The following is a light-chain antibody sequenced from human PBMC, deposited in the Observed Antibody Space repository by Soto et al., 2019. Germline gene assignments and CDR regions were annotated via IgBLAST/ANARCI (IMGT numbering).Light chain of an antibody. CDR2: DAS. J-gene: IGKJ4*01. V-gene: IGKV3-11*01. Sequence: EIVLTQSPATLSLSPGERATLSCRASQSVSSYLAWYQQKPGQAPRLLIYDASNRATGIPARFSGSGSGTDFTLTISCLEPEDFAVYYCQQRSNPIFGGGTKVEIK. CDR1: QSVSSY. CDR3: QQRSNPI.